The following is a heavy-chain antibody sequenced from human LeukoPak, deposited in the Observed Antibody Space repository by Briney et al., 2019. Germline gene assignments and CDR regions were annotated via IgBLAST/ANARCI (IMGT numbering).Heavy chain of an antibody. CDR1: GFTFSSYW. D-gene: IGHD5-24*01. V-gene: IGHV3-74*01. CDR3: VRDRDEFAFDI. J-gene: IGHJ3*02. Sequence: GGSLRLSCAASGFTFSSYWMHWVRQAPGKGLVWVSCVNSNASSATYADSVHARFTISRDNPNNTLYLQMTSLSAEDSAVYYCVRDRDEFAFDIWGQGTMVTVS. CDR2: VNSNASSA.